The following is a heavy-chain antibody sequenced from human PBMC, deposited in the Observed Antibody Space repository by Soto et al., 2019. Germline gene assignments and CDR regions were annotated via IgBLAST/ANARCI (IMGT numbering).Heavy chain of an antibody. CDR1: GGFISTSRSY. CDR2: IFYSGST. Sequence: SETLSLTCSVSGGFISTSRSYLAWIRQPPGKGLEWLANIFYSGSTFYNPSLASRVSVSVDTSKNEFSLKLRSVTAADTAVYYCARQSTKGDTDFLFDPWGQGSLVSVSS. CDR3: ARQSTKGDTDFLFDP. V-gene: IGHV4-39*01. J-gene: IGHJ5*02. D-gene: IGHD2-21*01.